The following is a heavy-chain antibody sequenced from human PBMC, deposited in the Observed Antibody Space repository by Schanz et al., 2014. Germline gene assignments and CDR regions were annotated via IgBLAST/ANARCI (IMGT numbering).Heavy chain of an antibody. CDR2: ISSVGISK. CDR1: GFTFDDFA. Sequence: EVQLVESGGCLVQPCRSLRLSCAASGFTFDDFAMHWVRQAPGKGLEWVSYISSVGISKYYADPVKGRFTISRDNAKNSLYLEMTSLRAEDTAVYYCARAGCINGACKYGMDVWGQGTTVTVSS. J-gene: IGHJ6*02. CDR3: ARAGCINGACKYGMDV. V-gene: IGHV3-48*03. D-gene: IGHD2-8*01.